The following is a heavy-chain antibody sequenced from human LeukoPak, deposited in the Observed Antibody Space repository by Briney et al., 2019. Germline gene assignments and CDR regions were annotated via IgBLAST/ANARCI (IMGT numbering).Heavy chain of an antibody. D-gene: IGHD2-2*01. CDR1: GGSISFYY. CDR3: ARPYCSSTSCYLDY. J-gene: IGHJ4*02. CDR2: IHYSGST. Sequence: SETLSLTCTVSGGSISFYYWTWIRQPPGKGLEWIGYIHYSGSTDYNPSLKSRVTMSVDTSKNRFSLNLRSVTAADTAVYYCARPYCSSTSCYLDYWGQGTLVTVSS. V-gene: IGHV4-59*08.